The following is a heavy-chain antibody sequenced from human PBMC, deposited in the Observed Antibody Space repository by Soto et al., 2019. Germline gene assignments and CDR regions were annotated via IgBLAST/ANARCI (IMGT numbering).Heavy chain of an antibody. D-gene: IGHD3-10*01. CDR1: GYTFANSW. CDR2: IFPGDSDT. V-gene: IGHV5-51*01. J-gene: IGHJ4*02. Sequence: GESLKISCKGSGYTFANSWIAWVRQMPGKGLEWLGNIFPGDSDTKYSPSFQGRVTLSADTSISTAYLHWSSLKASDSAIYFCVRHVRARGVVRDGPLDSWGQRTLDTGSS. CDR3: VRHVRARGVVRDGPLDS.